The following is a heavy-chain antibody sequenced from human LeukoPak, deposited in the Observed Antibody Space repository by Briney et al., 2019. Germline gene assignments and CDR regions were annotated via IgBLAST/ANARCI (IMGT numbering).Heavy chain of an antibody. Sequence: GGSLRLSCEASGLSFGDYTMHWVRQPPGKGLEWVSLISRNGAATKYADSVRGRFTVSRDNAKNSLYLQMNSLRAEDTAVYYCAKDAATVTTFDYWGQGTLVTVSS. CDR2: ISRNGAAT. CDR1: GLSFGDYT. V-gene: IGHV3-43*01. D-gene: IGHD4-17*01. CDR3: AKDAATVTTFDY. J-gene: IGHJ4*02.